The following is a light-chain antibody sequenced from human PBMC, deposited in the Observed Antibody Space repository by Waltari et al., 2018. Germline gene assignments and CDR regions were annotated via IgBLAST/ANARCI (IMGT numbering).Light chain of an antibody. V-gene: IGKV1-5*01. CDR2: DAS. CDR3: QQYNRFSP. Sequence: DTQLSQFPSTLAASVGPRVTITCRAREAINKWLAWYQQKPGKAPKVLIYDASTLQSGVPSRFSGSGSGTEFTLTIDSLQPDDFATYYCQQYNRFSPFGQGTKVEIK. CDR1: EAINKW. J-gene: IGKJ1*01.